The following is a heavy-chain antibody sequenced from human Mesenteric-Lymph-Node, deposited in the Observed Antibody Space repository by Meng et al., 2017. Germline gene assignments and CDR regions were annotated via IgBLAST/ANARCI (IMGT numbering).Heavy chain of an antibody. Sequence: HVQLQEPGPGLLKLPPTLSLTCTVSGGAISSINWWTWVRQPPGKGLEWIGEIYHSGRTNYNPSVKSRVSMSVDKSQNHFSLRLSSVTAADTAVYYCTTLYGDSISWGQGTLVTVSS. D-gene: IGHD4-17*01. CDR2: IYHSGRT. J-gene: IGHJ4*02. CDR3: TTLYGDSIS. V-gene: IGHV4-4*03. CDR1: GGAISSINW.